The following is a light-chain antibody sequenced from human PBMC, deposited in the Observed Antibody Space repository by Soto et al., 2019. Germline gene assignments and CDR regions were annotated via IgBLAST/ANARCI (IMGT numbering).Light chain of an antibody. CDR3: QQYHTDGT. CDR2: KAS. Sequence: DIQMTQSPSALSASVGDRVTITCRASQSIGNWLAWYQQKPGKAPKLLIYKASGLESGVPSRFSGSGSGTEFTLTINGLQPDDFATYYCQQYHTDGTFGQGTKVE. J-gene: IGKJ1*01. CDR1: QSIGNW. V-gene: IGKV1-5*03.